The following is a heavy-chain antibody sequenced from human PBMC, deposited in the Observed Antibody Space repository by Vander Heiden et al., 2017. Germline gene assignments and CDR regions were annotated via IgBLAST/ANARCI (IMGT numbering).Heavy chain of an antibody. Sequence: EVQLVQSGAEAKKPGESLKISCQGAGYSFGSYWIGRVRQMTGKGLEWMGVIYPGDSDVRYSPSFEGQVTISADKSINTAYLQWNSLKASDTAIYYCARQEIQLSFTMGRGGWFDPWGQGTLVTVSS. CDR2: IYPGDSDV. V-gene: IGHV5-51*01. J-gene: IGHJ5*02. D-gene: IGHD3-10*01. CDR1: GYSFGSYW. CDR3: ARQEIQLSFTMGRGGWFDP.